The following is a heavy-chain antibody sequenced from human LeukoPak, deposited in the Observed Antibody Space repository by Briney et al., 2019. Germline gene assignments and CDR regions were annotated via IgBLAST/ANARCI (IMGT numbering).Heavy chain of an antibody. V-gene: IGHV4-30-4*01. Sequence: SQTLSLTCTVSGGSISSGDYYWSWIRQPPGKGLEWIGYIYYSGSTYYNPSLKSRVTIAGDTSKNQISLELSSVTAADTAVYYCAREAPIAGRGGFDPWGQGTPVIVSS. CDR1: GGSISSGDYY. D-gene: IGHD3-10*01. J-gene: IGHJ5*02. CDR2: IYYSGST. CDR3: AREAPIAGRGGFDP.